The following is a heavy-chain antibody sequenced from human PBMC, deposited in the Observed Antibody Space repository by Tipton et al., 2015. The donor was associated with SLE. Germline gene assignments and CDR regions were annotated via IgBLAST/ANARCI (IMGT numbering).Heavy chain of an antibody. J-gene: IGHJ3*02. CDR1: GGSISSHY. Sequence: LRLSCTVSGGSISSHYWSWIRQPPGKGLGWIGYIYYSGSTNYNPSLKSRVTISVDTSKNQFSLKLSSVTAADTAVYYCARGKREVRGVPMNCAFDIWGQGTMVTVSS. CDR2: IYYSGST. D-gene: IGHD3-10*01. CDR3: ARGKREVRGVPMNCAFDI. V-gene: IGHV4-59*11.